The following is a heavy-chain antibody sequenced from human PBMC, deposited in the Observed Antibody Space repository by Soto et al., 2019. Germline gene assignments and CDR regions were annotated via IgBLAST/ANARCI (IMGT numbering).Heavy chain of an antibody. Sequence: GALRLSCSASGFTFSSYALHWVRQTPGKGLEYLSFISSNGGKTDYADSVKGRFTVSRDNSKNTLYLQMTSLRPEDTAVYYCTRGSGDYWSQGTLVTVSS. CDR3: TRGSGDY. D-gene: IGHD3-10*01. CDR1: GFTFSSYA. V-gene: IGHV3-64D*06. J-gene: IGHJ4*02. CDR2: ISSNGGKT.